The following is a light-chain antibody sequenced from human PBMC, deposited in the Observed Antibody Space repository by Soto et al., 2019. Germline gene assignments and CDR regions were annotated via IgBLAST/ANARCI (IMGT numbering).Light chain of an antibody. CDR2: AAS. CDR3: QHLNSYLT. Sequence: DIQLTQSPSFLSASVGDRVTITCRASQGISSYLAWYQQKPGKAPNLLIYAASTLQSGVPSRFSGSGSGTEFTLTISSLQPEDFATDYCQHLNSYLTFGGGTKVEIK. CDR1: QGISSY. J-gene: IGKJ4*01. V-gene: IGKV1-9*01.